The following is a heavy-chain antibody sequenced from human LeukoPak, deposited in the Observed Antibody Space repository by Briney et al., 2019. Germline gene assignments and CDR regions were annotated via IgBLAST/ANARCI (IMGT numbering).Heavy chain of an antibody. V-gene: IGHV3-53*01. J-gene: IGHJ4*02. CDR1: GFNVSSNY. D-gene: IGHD6-19*01. CDR2: IYIGGTT. CDR3: ARGVAGPHEFDY. Sequence: GGSLRLSCAASGFNVSSNYMSWVRQAPGKGLQWVSLIYIGGTTYYAASVKGRYTISRDNSMNTLYLQMNGLRAEDTAVYFCARGVAGPHEFDYWGQGTLVTVSS.